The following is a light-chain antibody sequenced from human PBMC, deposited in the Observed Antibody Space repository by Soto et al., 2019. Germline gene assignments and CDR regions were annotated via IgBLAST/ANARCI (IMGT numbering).Light chain of an antibody. V-gene: IGKV3-20*01. CDR3: QQYCSSPPYT. Sequence: EIVLTQSPGTLSLSPGERATLSCRASQSVSSRYLAWYQQKPGQAPRLLMYGASSRATGIPDRFSGSGSGTDFALTISSLEPEDYAVYYCQQYCSSPPYTFGQGTKLEIK. CDR2: GAS. J-gene: IGKJ2*01. CDR1: QSVSSRY.